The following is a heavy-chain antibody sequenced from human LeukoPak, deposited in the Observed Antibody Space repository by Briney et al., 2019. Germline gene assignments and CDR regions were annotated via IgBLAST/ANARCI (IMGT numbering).Heavy chain of an antibody. V-gene: IGHV4-38-2*01. Sequence: SETLSLTCAVSGYSISSGYYWGWIRQPPGKGLEWIGSIYHSGSTYYNPSLKSRVTISVDTSKNQFSLKLSSVTAADTAVYYCARVRTVYAFDIWGQGTMVTVSS. CDR2: IYHSGST. CDR1: GYSISSGYY. D-gene: IGHD1-1*01. J-gene: IGHJ3*02. CDR3: ARVRTVYAFDI.